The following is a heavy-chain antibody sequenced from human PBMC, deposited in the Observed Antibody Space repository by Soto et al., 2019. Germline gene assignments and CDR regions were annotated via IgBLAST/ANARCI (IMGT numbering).Heavy chain of an antibody. J-gene: IGHJ6*02. CDR2: IYSSGSA. CDR1: GDSVSSGGYY. D-gene: IGHD6-19*01. Sequence: SETLSLTCTFSGDSVSSGGYYWSWIRQPPGKGLEWIGYIYSSGSANYNPSLKSRVTISRDTSKNQISLKVASVTAADTAGYYCARGFSSVSMDAWGQGTSVTVSS. V-gene: IGHV4-61*08. CDR3: ARGFSSVSMDA.